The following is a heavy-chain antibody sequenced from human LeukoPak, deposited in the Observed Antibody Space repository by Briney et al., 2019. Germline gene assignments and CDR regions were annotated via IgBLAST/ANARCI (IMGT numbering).Heavy chain of an antibody. CDR2: ISGSGGST. J-gene: IGHJ4*02. Sequence: AGSLRLSCAASGFSFSSYAMSWVRQAPGKGLERVSAISGSGGSTYYADSVQGRFTISRDNSKNTQSLQMNILRAEDTAVYYCLGYCSGGNCYSGGYWGQGTLVTVSS. D-gene: IGHD2-15*01. V-gene: IGHV3-23*01. CDR1: GFSFSSYA. CDR3: LGYCSGGNCYSGGY.